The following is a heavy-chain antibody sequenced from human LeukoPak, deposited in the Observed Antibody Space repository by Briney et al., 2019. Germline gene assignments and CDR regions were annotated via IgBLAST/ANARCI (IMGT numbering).Heavy chain of an antibody. J-gene: IGHJ4*02. D-gene: IGHD4-17*01. Sequence: RAGGSLRLSCAASGFTFRNYAMSWVRQAPGKGLEWVSAISGSGGSTYYADSVKGRFTISRDNSKNTLYLQMNSLRAEDTAVYYCASPNYGDYHWVAYYFDYWGQGTLVTVSS. CDR1: GFTFRNYA. V-gene: IGHV3-23*01. CDR2: ISGSGGST. CDR3: ASPNYGDYHWVAYYFDY.